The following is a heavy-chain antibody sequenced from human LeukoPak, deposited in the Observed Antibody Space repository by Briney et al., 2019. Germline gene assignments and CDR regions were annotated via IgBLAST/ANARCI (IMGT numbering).Heavy chain of an antibody. CDR1: GYTFTGYY. Sequence: ASVKVSCKASGYTFTGYYMHWVRQAPGQGLEWMGWINPNSGGTNYAQKFQGWVTMTRDTSISTAYMELSRLRSDDTAVYYCAREEALSSGWTRPRLYYFDYWGQGTLVTVSS. V-gene: IGHV1-2*04. CDR3: AREEALSSGWTRPRLYYFDY. D-gene: IGHD6-19*01. CDR2: INPNSGGT. J-gene: IGHJ4*02.